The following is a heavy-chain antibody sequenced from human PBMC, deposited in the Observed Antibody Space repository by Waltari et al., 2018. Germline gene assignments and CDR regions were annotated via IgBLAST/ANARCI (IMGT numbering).Heavy chain of an antibody. CDR2: INHSGST. J-gene: IGHJ4*02. V-gene: IGHV4-34*01. D-gene: IGHD6-19*01. Sequence: QVQLQQWGAGLLKPSETLSLTCAVYGGSFSGYYWSWIRQPPGKGLEWIGEINHSGSTNYNPSLKSRVTTSVDTSKNQFSLKLSSVTAADTAVYYCARPTQWLALGYWGQGTLVTVSS. CDR1: GGSFSGYY. CDR3: ARPTQWLALGY.